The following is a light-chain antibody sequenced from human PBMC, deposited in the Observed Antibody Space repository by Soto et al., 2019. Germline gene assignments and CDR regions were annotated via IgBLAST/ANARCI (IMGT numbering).Light chain of an antibody. CDR1: QSVSSSS. V-gene: IGKV3-20*01. J-gene: IGKJ1*01. CDR3: QQYGSSPWT. CDR2: GAS. Sequence: EIVLTQSPGTLSLSPGERATLSCRASQSVSSSSLAWYQQKPGQAPRLLIYGASSGATGIPDRFSGSGSGTDFTLTISRLEPEDFAVYYCQQYGSSPWTFGQGT.